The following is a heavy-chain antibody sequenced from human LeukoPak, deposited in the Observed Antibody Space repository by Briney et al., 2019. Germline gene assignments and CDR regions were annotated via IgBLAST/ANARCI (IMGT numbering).Heavy chain of an antibody. D-gene: IGHD1-26*01. CDR3: ASQKVGATDY. CDR2: ISYDGSNK. CDR1: GFTFSSYA. V-gene: IGHV3-30-3*01. Sequence: TGGSLRLSCAASGFTFSSYAMHWVRQAPGKGLEWVAVISYDGSNKYYADSVKGRFTISRDNAKNSLYLQMNNLRAEDTAVYYCASQKVGATDYWGQGTLVTVSS. J-gene: IGHJ4*02.